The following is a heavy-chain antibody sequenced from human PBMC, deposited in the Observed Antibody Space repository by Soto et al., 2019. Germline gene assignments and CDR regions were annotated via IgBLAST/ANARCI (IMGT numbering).Heavy chain of an antibody. CDR3: ARDGHPDIAAAGPTYGMDV. CDR2: INPNSGGT. D-gene: IGHD6-13*01. V-gene: IGHV1-2*04. CDR1: GYTFTGYY. Sequence: GASVKLSCKASGYTFTGYYMHWVRQAPGQGLEWMGWINPNSGGTNYAQKFQGWVTMTRDTSISTAYMELSRPRSDDTAVYYCARDGHPDIAAAGPTYGMDVWGQGTTVTVSS. J-gene: IGHJ6*02.